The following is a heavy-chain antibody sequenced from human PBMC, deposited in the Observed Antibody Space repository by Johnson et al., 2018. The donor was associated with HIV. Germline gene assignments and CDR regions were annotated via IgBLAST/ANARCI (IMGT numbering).Heavy chain of an antibody. CDR3: ARGSGSSIAARGAFDI. CDR2: ISSSGSTI. V-gene: IGHV3-48*04. CDR1: GFTFSSYA. D-gene: IGHD6-6*01. J-gene: IGHJ3*02. Sequence: VQLMESGGGVVQPGRSLRLSCAASGFTFSSYAMSWVRQAPGKGLEWVSYISSSGSTIYYTDSVKGRFTISRDNSKNSLYLQMNSLRAGDTAVYYCARGSGSSIAARGAFDIWGQGTVVTVSS.